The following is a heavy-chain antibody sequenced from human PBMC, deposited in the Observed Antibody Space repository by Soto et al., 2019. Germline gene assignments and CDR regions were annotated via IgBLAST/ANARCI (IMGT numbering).Heavy chain of an antibody. J-gene: IGHJ4*02. D-gene: IGHD3-3*01. Sequence: GGSLRLSCAASGLTFSSYAMSWVRQAPGKGLEWVSHISNSGRSTKYADSVKGRFTISRDNSKNTLYLQMNSLRAEDTAIYDCAKAALAYYDFWSWGQGTLVTV. CDR1: GLTFSSYA. V-gene: IGHV3-23*01. CDR2: ISNSGRST. CDR3: AKAALAYYDFWS.